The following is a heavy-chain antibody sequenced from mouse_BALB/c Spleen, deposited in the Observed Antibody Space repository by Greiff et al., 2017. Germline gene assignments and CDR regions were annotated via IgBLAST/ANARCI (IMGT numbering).Heavy chain of an antibody. CDR1: GFTFSSYA. V-gene: IGHV5-6-5*01. CDR2: ISSGGST. Sequence: EVQLMESGGGLVKPGGSLKLSCAASGFTFSSYAMSWVRQTPEQRLEWVASISSGGSTYYPDGVKGRFTISRDNARNILYLQMHSLRSEDTAMYYCARGLTTVVADYWGQGTTRTVSS. J-gene: IGHJ2*01. D-gene: IGHD1-1*01. CDR3: ARGLTTVVADY.